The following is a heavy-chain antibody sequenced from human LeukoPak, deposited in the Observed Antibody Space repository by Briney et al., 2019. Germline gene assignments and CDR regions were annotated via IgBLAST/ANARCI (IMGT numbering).Heavy chain of an antibody. CDR2: IDGSGANT. D-gene: IGHD1-14*01. V-gene: IGHV3-23*01. J-gene: IGHJ4*02. CDR3: AKRPARPKPFDC. Sequence: QAGGSLRLSCAGSGFTFSSYGMSWVRQAPGKGLEWVSAIDGSGANTHYADSVKGRFTISRDNSKNTVYLQMNGLRAEDTAIYYCAKRPARPKPFDCWGQGTLVTVSS. CDR1: GFTFSSYG.